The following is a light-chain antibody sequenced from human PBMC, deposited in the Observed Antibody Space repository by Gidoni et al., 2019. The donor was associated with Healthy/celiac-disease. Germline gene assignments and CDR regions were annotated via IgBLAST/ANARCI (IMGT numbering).Light chain of an antibody. V-gene: IGKV3-20*01. J-gene: IGKJ4*01. CDR2: GAS. Sequence: EMVLPQSPGTISLYPGERATLSCRASQSVSSSYLACYQQKPGQAPRLLIYGASSRATGIPDRFSGSGSRTDFTVTISRLSPEDVAVYYCQQYGSSPLAFGVGTNVEFK. CDR3: QQYGSSPLA. CDR1: QSVSSSY.